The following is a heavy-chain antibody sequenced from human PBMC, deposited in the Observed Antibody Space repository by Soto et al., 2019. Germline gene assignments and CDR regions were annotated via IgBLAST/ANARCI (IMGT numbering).Heavy chain of an antibody. CDR3: AKDLAGQNWYFDF. J-gene: IGHJ2*01. D-gene: IGHD1-1*01. CDR1: GFTFSSYA. CDR2: MSGTGGYT. V-gene: IGHV3-23*01. Sequence: EVQLLESGGGLVQPGGSLRLSCAASGFTFSSYAMSWVRQAPGKGLEWVSGMSGTGGYTYYADSVKGRFTISRDNSKNTLYLQMNSLRAEDTAVYYCAKDLAGQNWYFDFWGRGTLVTVSS.